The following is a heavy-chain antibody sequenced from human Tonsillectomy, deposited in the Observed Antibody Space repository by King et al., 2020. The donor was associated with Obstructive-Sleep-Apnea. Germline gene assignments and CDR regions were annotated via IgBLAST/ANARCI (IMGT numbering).Heavy chain of an antibody. CDR3: ARLEAIGGSYYLDY. V-gene: IGHV1-69*01. D-gene: IGHD1-26*01. Sequence: QLVQSGAEVKKPGSSVKVSCKASGGTFISYTISWVRQAPGKGLEWMGGSNPLFVSANYAQKFQGRVTITADESTSTAYTALSSPSTEDTAVYYCARLEAIGGSYYLDYWGQGTLVTVSS. J-gene: IGHJ4*02. CDR1: GGTFISYT. CDR2: SNPLFVSA.